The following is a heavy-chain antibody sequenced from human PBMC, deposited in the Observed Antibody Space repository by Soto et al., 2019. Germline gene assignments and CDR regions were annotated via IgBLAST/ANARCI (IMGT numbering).Heavy chain of an antibody. V-gene: IGHV4-39*01. Sequence: SETLSLTCAVNGGSGGSFSSYYWGWIRQPPGKGLEWIGSIYYSGSTYYNPSLKSRVTISVDTSKNQFSLKLSSVTAADTAVYYCARHGPGGSYSDYWGQGTLVTVSS. CDR2: IYYSGST. J-gene: IGHJ4*02. CDR3: ARHGPGGSYSDY. CDR1: GGSGGSFSSYY. D-gene: IGHD1-26*01.